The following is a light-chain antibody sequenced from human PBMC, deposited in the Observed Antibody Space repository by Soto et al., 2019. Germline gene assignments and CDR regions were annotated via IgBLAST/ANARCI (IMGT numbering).Light chain of an antibody. CDR3: CSYAGYYTHYV. Sequence: QSALTQPRSVSGSPGQSVTISCTGTSSDVGGYDYVSWYQQHPGKAPKLMISDVTKRPSGVPDRFSGSKSGNTASLTISGLQDEDEADYSCCSYAGYYTHYVFGTGTKLTAL. V-gene: IGLV2-11*01. CDR2: DVT. CDR1: SSDVGGYDY. J-gene: IGLJ1*01.